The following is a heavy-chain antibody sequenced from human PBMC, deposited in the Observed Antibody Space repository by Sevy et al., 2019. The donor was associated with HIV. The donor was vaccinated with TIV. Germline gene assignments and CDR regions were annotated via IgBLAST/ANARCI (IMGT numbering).Heavy chain of an antibody. CDR3: ARVLRGYSYGHFDY. V-gene: IGHV4-61*01. J-gene: IGHJ4*02. CDR1: GGSVSSGSYY. D-gene: IGHD5-18*01. Sequence: SETLSLTCTVSGGSVSSGSYYWSWIRQPPGKGLEWIGYIYYSGSTNYNPSLKCRVTISVDTSKNQFSLKLSSVTAADTAVYYCARVLRGYSYGHFDYWGQRTLVTDSS. CDR2: IYYSGST.